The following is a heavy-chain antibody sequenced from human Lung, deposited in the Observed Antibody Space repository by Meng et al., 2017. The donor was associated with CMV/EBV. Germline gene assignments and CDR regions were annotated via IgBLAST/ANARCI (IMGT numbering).Heavy chain of an antibody. CDR1: GFTFSDYY. Sequence: SCAASGFTFSDYYMSWIRQAPGKGLEWVSYISSSGSTIYYADSVKGRFTISRDNAKNSLYLQMNSLRAEDTAVYYCASRATGYSSSYIDYWGQGSLVTVS. V-gene: IGHV3-11*04. J-gene: IGHJ4*02. CDR2: ISSSGSTI. D-gene: IGHD6-6*01. CDR3: ASRATGYSSSYIDY.